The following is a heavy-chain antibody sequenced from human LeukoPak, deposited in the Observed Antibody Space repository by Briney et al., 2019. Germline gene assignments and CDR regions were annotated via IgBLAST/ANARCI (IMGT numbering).Heavy chain of an antibody. CDR1: GGTFSFYA. V-gene: IGHV1-69*04. CDR2: IIPIPGMA. Sequence: SVKVSCKASGGTFSFYAINWVRQAPGQGLEWMGRIIPIPGMANYAQKFQGRVTITADSSTSTAYMEVSSLRSEDTAVYCCARAVVVARGLMAYFDYWGQGTLVTVSS. D-gene: IGHD3-10*01. J-gene: IGHJ4*02. CDR3: ARAVVVARGLMAYFDY.